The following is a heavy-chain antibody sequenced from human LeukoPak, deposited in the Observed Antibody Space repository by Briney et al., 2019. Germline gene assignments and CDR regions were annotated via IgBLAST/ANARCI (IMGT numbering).Heavy chain of an antibody. D-gene: IGHD5-24*01. CDR2: IYSGAAT. V-gene: IGHV3-53*01. CDR3: VSQKWLYAFDI. CDR1: GLTVNSNY. J-gene: IGHJ3*02. Sequence: GGSLRLSCVASGLTVNSNYMSWVRQAPGKGLEWVSAIYSGAATYYADSVKGRFTVSRDDSKNTLYLQMYRLRVEDTAMYYCVSQKWLYAFDIWGQGTMVTVSS.